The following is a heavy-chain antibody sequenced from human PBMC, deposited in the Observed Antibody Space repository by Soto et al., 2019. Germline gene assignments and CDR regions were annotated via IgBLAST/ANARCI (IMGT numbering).Heavy chain of an antibody. V-gene: IGHV1-69*13. CDR2: IIPISCAV. CDR1: GCTLSSYA. CDR3: ARPLYDFWSGYYSGYDYGMDV. J-gene: IGHJ6*02. D-gene: IGHD3-3*01. Sequence: SVKVASKGSGCTLSSYAGSCVLQAPGQVLDWXGGIIPISCAVTSAQPFQSRGTIPADEATSTAYMELSRLRSEDTAVYYCARPLYDFWSGYYSGYDYGMDVWGQGTTVTVSS.